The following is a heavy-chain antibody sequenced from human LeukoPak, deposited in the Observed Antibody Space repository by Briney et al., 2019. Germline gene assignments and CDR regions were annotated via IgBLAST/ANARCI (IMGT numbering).Heavy chain of an antibody. CDR3: ARSVLYSSSWYRLGYFDY. Sequence: GGPLRLSCAASGFTVSSNYMSWVRQAPGKGLEWVSVIYSGGSTYYADSVKGRFTISRDNSKNTLYLQMNSLRAEDTAVYYCARSVLYSSSWYRLGYFDYWGQGTLVTVSS. J-gene: IGHJ4*02. CDR2: IYSGGST. V-gene: IGHV3-66*01. CDR1: GFTVSSNY. D-gene: IGHD6-13*01.